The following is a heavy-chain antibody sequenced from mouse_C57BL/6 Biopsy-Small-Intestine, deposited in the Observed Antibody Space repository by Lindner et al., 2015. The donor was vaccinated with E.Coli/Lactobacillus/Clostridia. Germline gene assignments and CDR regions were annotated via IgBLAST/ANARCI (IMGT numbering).Heavy chain of an antibody. J-gene: IGHJ1*01. Sequence: SVKVSCKVSGGTFSSCDINWVRQAPGQGLEWMGGIIPIFGSDNYAQKFRDRVTITADTSTSTAYMELSSLRSEDTAVYYCARGLDGYSSWYFDLWGRGTLVTVSS. CDR3: ARGLDGYSSWYFDL. V-gene: IGHV1S26*01. CDR2: IIPIFGSD. D-gene: IGHD1-2*01. CDR1: GGTFSSCD.